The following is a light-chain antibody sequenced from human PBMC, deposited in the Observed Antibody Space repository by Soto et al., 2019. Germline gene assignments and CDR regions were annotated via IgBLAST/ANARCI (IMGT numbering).Light chain of an antibody. Sequence: DIQMTQSPSTLSASLGDRVTITCRASQSISGWLAWYQQKPGKAPKLLIYDASNLQNRVPSRFSGRESGTEFTLIISNLQPDDVATYYCQQYKSSYTFGQGTKLEI. CDR3: QQYKSSYT. J-gene: IGKJ2*01. CDR1: QSISGW. V-gene: IGKV1-5*01. CDR2: DAS.